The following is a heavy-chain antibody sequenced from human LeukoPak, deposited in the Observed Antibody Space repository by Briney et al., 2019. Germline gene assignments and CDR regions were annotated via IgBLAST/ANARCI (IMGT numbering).Heavy chain of an antibody. CDR3: ARDESGTKLFDY. Sequence: PGRSLRLSCAASGFTFSSYAMHWVRQAPGKGLEWVAVISYDESNKYYADSVKGRFTISRDNSKNTLYLQMNSLRAEDTAVYYCARDESGTKLFDYWGQGTLVTVFS. CDR2: ISYDESNK. D-gene: IGHD1/OR15-1a*01. V-gene: IGHV3-30-3*01. J-gene: IGHJ4*02. CDR1: GFTFSSYA.